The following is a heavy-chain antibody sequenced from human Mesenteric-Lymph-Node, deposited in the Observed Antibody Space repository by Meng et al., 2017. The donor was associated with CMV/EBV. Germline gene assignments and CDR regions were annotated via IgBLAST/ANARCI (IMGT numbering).Heavy chain of an antibody. CDR1: GCTCSSYW. J-gene: IGHJ4*02. CDR2: ISSSSSYI. D-gene: IGHD1-26*01. V-gene: IGHV3-21*01. Sequence: GESLKISCAASGCTCSSYWMSWGRQAPGKGLEGGSSISSSSSYIYYADSVKGRFTISRDNAKNSLYLQMNSLRAEDTAVYYCSRGVVGDFDYWGQGTLVTVSS. CDR3: SRGVVGDFDY.